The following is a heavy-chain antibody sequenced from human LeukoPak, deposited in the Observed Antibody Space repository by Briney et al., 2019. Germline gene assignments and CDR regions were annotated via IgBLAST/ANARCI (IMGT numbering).Heavy chain of an antibody. CDR1: GFALNNYA. CDR3: ARDPGLRLDL. J-gene: IGHJ4*02. V-gene: IGHV3-33*01. Sequence: GGSLRLPCAASGFALNNYAMHWVRQAPGKGLEWVAVIWYDGSNEYYSDSVKGRFAISRDISKNTLYLQMNSLRAEDTAVYFCARDPGLRLDLWGQGTLLTVSS. CDR2: IWYDGSNE. D-gene: IGHD3-3*01.